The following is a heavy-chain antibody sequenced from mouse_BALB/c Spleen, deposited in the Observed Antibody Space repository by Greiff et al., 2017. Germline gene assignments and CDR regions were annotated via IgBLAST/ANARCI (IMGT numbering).Heavy chain of an antibody. D-gene: IGHD2-4*01. V-gene: IGHV5-6*01. CDR3: ARDDYDGTGFDY. CDR2: ISSGGSYT. Sequence: EVKVVESGGDLVKPGGSLKLSCAASGFTFSSYGMSWVRQTPDKRLEWVATISSGGSYTYYPDSVKGRFTISRDNAKNTLYLQMSSLKSEDTAMYYCARDDYDGTGFDYWGQGTTLTVSS. J-gene: IGHJ2*01. CDR1: GFTFSSYG.